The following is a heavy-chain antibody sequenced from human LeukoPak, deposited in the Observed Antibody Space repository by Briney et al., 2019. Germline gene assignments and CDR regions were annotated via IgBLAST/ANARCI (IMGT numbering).Heavy chain of an antibody. V-gene: IGHV4-59*01. Sequence: PSETLSLTCTVSGASISSYYWSWIRQPPGKGLEWIGYLYNTRNTYYNPSLKSRVTISVDTSKNQFSLKVSSVTAADTAVYYCARDWAADTLRYFDLWGRGTLVTVSS. J-gene: IGHJ2*01. CDR3: ARDWAADTLRYFDL. CDR1: GASISSYY. D-gene: IGHD6-13*01. CDR2: LYNTRNT.